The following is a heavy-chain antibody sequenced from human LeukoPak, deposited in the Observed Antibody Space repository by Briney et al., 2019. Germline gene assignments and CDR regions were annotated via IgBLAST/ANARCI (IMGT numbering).Heavy chain of an antibody. J-gene: IGHJ6*02. Sequence: GGSLRLSCAASGFTFSSYGMHWVRQAPGKGLEWMVVIWYDGSNKYYADSVKGRFTISRDNSKNTLYLQMNSLGAEDTAVYYCARDLRVPAAMAGYFYYYGTDVWGQGTTVTVSS. CDR3: ARDLRVPAAMAGYFYYYGTDV. CDR1: GFTFSSYG. D-gene: IGHD2-2*01. CDR2: IWYDGSNK. V-gene: IGHV3-33*01.